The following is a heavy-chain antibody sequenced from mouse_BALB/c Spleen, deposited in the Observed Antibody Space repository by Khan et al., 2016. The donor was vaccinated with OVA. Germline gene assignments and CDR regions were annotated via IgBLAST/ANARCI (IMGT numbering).Heavy chain of an antibody. CDR1: GFNIKDTY. Sequence: EVQLQESGAELVKPGASVKLSCTASGFNIKDTYMHWVKQRPEQGLEWIGRIDPANGYTKYDPKFQGQATITADTSSNTAYLQLSSLTSEDTAVDYCARDYWDVFAYWGQGTLVTVSA. J-gene: IGHJ3*01. CDR3: ARDYWDVFAY. V-gene: IGHV14-3*02. D-gene: IGHD4-1*01. CDR2: IDPANGYT.